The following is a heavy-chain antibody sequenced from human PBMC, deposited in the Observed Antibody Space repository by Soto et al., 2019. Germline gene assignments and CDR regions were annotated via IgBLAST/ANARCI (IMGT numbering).Heavy chain of an antibody. V-gene: IGHV1-69*13. CDR1: GGTFSSYA. CDR2: IIPIFGTA. D-gene: IGHD3-22*01. CDR3: ASHDPQTYYYDSSGLYGMDV. Sequence: GASVKVSCKASGGTFSSYAISWVRQAPGQGLEWMGGIIPIFGTANYAQKFQGRVTITADESTSTAYMELSSLRSEDTAVYYCASHDPQTYYYDSSGLYGMDVWGQGTTVTVYS. J-gene: IGHJ6*02.